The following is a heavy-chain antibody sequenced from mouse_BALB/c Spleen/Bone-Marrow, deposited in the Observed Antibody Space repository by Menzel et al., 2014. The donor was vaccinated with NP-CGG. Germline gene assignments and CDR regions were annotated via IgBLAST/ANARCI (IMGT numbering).Heavy chain of an antibody. CDR3: ARDRDGYFDY. J-gene: IGHJ2*01. CDR2: IWAGGST. D-gene: IGHD2-3*01. Sequence: VQRVESGPGLVAPSQSLSITCTVSGFSLTSYGVHWVRQPPGKGLEWLGVIWAGGSTNYNSALMSRLSISKDNSKSQVLLKMNSLQTDDTAMYYCARDRDGYFDYWGQGTTLTVSS. V-gene: IGHV2-9*02. CDR1: GFSLTSYG.